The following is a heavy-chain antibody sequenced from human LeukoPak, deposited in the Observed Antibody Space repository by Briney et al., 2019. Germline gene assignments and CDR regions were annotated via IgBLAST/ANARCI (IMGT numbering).Heavy chain of an antibody. J-gene: IGHJ6*02. Sequence: GESLRLSCAASGFTFRNYVTKWVRQAPGKGLEWVSGITGSGDNTYYADSVKGRFIISKDNSKNILYLQMNSLRVEDTAVYYCAKGLSMDVWGQGTTVTVSS. CDR1: GFTFRNYV. V-gene: IGHV3-23*01. CDR3: AKGLSMDV. D-gene: IGHD2/OR15-2a*01. CDR2: ITGSGDNT.